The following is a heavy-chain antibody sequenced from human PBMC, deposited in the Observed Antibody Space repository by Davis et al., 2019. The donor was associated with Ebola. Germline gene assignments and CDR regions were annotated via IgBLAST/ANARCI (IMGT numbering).Heavy chain of an antibody. CDR1: GFTFSSYS. CDR2: ISSSSSYI. V-gene: IGHV3-21*01. D-gene: IGHD3-22*01. Sequence: PGGSLRLSCAASGFTFSSYSMNWVRQAPGKGLEWVSSISSSSSYIYYADSVKGRFTISRDNAKNSLYLQMNSLRAEDTAVYYCARDRYYDSSGYSWYYFDYWGQGTLVTVSS. CDR3: ARDRYYDSSGYSWYYFDY. J-gene: IGHJ4*02.